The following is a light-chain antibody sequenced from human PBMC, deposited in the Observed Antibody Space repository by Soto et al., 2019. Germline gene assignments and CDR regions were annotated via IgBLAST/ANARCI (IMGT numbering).Light chain of an antibody. V-gene: IGKV3-15*01. J-gene: IGKJ1*01. Sequence: ERVMTQSPATLSVSPGDTATLSCRASQSVYNTLAWYQQKPGQTPRLLIYDAGTRATGIPVRFTGSGSGTEFTLTISSLQSEDVAVYYCHQYYDWPPETFGQGTKVEI. CDR3: HQYYDWPPET. CDR1: QSVYNT. CDR2: DAG.